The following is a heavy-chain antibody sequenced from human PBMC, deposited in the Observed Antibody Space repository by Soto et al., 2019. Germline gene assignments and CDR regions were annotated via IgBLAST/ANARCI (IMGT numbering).Heavy chain of an antibody. V-gene: IGHV4-30-2*06. D-gene: IGHD4-4*01. J-gene: IGHJ6*02. Sequence: SETLSLTCTVSGVSINSAGHSWGWVRQSPGKGLEWIGYSYHSGSSNYNPPLQSRVTISVDSSGNQFYLTLTSVTAADTAVYFCARTYCTTTACQAHGIDVWGQGTTVTVSS. CDR2: SYHSGSS. CDR3: ARTYCTTTACQAHGIDV. CDR1: GVSINSAGHS.